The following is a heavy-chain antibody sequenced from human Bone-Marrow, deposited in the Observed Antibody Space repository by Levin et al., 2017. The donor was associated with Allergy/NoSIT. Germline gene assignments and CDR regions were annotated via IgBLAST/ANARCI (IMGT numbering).Heavy chain of an antibody. V-gene: IGHV4-59*01. D-gene: IGHD6-13*01. CDR2: IYYSGST. J-gene: IGHJ4*02. Sequence: SQTLSLTCTVSGGSISSYYWSWIRQPPGKGLEWIGYIYYSGSTNYNPSLKSRVTISVDTSKNQFSLKLSSVTAADTAVYYCASRSSGRAAAGNLYFDYWGQGTLVTVSS. CDR1: GGSISSYY. CDR3: ASRSSGRAAAGNLYFDY.